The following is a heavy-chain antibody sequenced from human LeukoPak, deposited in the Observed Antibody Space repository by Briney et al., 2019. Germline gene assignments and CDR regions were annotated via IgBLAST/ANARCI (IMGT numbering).Heavy chain of an antibody. Sequence: GGSLRLSCAASGFTFSSYWMSWVRQAPGKGLEWVANIKQDGSEKYYVDSVKGRFTISRDNAKNSLYLQMNSLRAEDTAVYYCAVGATLYYFDYWGQGTLVTVSS. CDR1: GFTFSSYW. D-gene: IGHD1-26*01. CDR2: IKQDGSEK. CDR3: AVGATLYYFDY. J-gene: IGHJ4*02. V-gene: IGHV3-7*01.